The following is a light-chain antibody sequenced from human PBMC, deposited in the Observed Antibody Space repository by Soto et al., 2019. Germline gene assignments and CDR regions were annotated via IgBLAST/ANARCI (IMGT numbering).Light chain of an antibody. CDR2: DAS. J-gene: IGKJ5*01. Sequence: EIVLTQSPATLSLSPGERATLSCRASQSVSSYLAWYQQKPGQDPRLLIYDASNRATGIPARFSGSGSGTDFTLTISSLEPEDFAVYYCQQSSTWPITFGQGTRLEIK. V-gene: IGKV3-11*01. CDR1: QSVSSY. CDR3: QQSSTWPIT.